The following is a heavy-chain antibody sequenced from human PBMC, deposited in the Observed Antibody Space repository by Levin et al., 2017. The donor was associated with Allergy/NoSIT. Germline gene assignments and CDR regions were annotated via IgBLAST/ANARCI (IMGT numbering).Heavy chain of an antibody. Sequence: GGSLRLSCAASGFTFTNYWMSWVRQAPGKGLEWVANIKQDGSEKHYVDSVKGPFTISRDNAKNSVYLQMNSLRAEDTAVYYCARIGYSSSSFDYWGQGTLVTVSS. D-gene: IGHD6-6*01. J-gene: IGHJ4*02. CDR1: GFTFTNYW. CDR3: ARIGYSSSSFDY. CDR2: IKQDGSEK. V-gene: IGHV3-7*01.